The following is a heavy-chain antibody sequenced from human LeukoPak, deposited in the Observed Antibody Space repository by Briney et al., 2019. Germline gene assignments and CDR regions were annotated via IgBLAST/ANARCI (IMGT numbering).Heavy chain of an antibody. J-gene: IGHJ2*01. CDR1: GGSISSYY. Sequence: SETLSLTCTVAGGSISSYYWSWIRQPAGKGLEWIGRIYTSGSSNYNPSLKSRVTMSVDTSKNQFSLKLSSVTAADTAVYYCAREIATPYYYDSSGFSWYFDLWGRGTLVTVSS. CDR2: IYTSGSS. D-gene: IGHD3-22*01. V-gene: IGHV4-4*07. CDR3: AREIATPYYYDSSGFSWYFDL.